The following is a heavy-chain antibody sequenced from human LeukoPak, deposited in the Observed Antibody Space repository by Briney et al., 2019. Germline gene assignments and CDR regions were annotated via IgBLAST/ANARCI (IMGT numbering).Heavy chain of an antibody. V-gene: IGHV1-46*01. Sequence: ASVKVSCKASGYTFTSYYMHWVRQAPGQGLEWMGIINPSGGSTSYAQKFQGRVTMTRDTSISTAYMELSRLRSDDTAVYYCAREENWFDPWGQGTLVTVSS. CDR3: AREENWFDP. CDR1: GYTFTSYY. J-gene: IGHJ5*02. CDR2: INPSGGST.